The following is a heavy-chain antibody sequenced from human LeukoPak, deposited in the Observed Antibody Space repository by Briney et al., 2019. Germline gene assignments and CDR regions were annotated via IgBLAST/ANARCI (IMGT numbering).Heavy chain of an antibody. CDR2: VGISGDT. V-gene: IGHV3-13*01. CDR3: VRGGIQVSGIDEIDY. Sequence: TGGSLRLSCAAPGFTFRSYDMHWVRQVTGKGLEWVSAVGISGDTYYAGSVKGRFTISRENAKNSLYLQMNSLTAGDTAAYYCVRGGIQVSGIDEIDYWGQGTLVTVSS. J-gene: IGHJ4*02. CDR1: GFTFRSYD. D-gene: IGHD5/OR15-5a*01.